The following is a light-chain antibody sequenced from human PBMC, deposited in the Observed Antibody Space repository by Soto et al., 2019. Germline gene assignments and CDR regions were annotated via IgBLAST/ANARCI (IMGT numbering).Light chain of an antibody. Sequence: QSALTQPPSASGSPGQSVTISCTETSSDVGGYNYVSWYQQHPGKAPKLMIYEVTQRPSGVPDRFSASKSGNTASLTVSGLQAEDEADYYCSSYAGSNNYVFGTGTKVTVL. CDR3: SSYAGSNNYV. V-gene: IGLV2-8*01. J-gene: IGLJ1*01. CDR1: SSDVGGYNY. CDR2: EVT.